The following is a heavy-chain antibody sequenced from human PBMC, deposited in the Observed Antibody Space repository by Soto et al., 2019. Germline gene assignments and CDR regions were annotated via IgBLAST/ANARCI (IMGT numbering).Heavy chain of an antibody. CDR2: ISTTSDTI. Sequence: GGSLRLSCAASGFSFSSYGMNWVRQAPGKGLEWISYISTTSDTIYFADSVKGRFAISRDNAKNSLYLQMNRLSDEDTAVYYCARERRSYYFDYWGQGTLVTVSS. V-gene: IGHV3-48*02. CDR3: ARERRSYYFDY. J-gene: IGHJ4*02. CDR1: GFSFSSYG.